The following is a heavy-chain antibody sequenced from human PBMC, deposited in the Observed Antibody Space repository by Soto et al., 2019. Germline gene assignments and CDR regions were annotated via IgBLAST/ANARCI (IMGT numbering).Heavy chain of an antibody. Sequence: QVQLVESGGGVVQPGRSLRLSCAASGFTLSSYAMHWVRQAPGKGLEWVAVISCAVTSTYYADSVRGRFTISRDNSKDTVYLQLNSLRTEDTAVYHCAIAPGHDGKEYDTGESWGQGTRVNVSS. D-gene: IGHD3-22*01. CDR2: ISCAVTST. CDR3: AIAPGHDGKEYDTGES. CDR1: GFTLSSYA. J-gene: IGHJ5*02. V-gene: IGHV3-30-3*01.